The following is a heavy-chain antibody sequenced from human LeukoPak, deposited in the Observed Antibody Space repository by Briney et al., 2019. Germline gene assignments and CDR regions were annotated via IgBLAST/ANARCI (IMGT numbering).Heavy chain of an antibody. D-gene: IGHD6-19*01. J-gene: IGHJ6*03. CDR3: ARGPRQWLVGYYYYYMDV. CDR2: IYHSGST. V-gene: IGHV4-38-2*02. CDR1: GYSISSGYY. Sequence: SETLSLTCTVSGYSISSGYYWGWIRPPPGKGLEWIGSIYHSGSTYYNPSLKSRVTISVDTSKNQFSLKLSSVTAADTAVYYCARGPRQWLVGYYYYYMDVWGKGTTVTVSS.